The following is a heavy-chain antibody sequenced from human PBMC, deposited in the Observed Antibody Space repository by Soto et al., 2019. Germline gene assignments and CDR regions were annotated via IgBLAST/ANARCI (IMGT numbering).Heavy chain of an antibody. J-gene: IGHJ4*02. CDR3: ARDPANLALAVAYFDS. V-gene: IGHV4-38-2*02. CDR1: GSSITNSFY. CDR2: ISHTGRT. Sequence: PSETLSLTCRVSGSSITNSFYWGWIRQSPEKGLEWIGSISHTGRTSYNPSLKSQVSISVDTSKNQFSLTLTSVTAADTAVYYCARDPANLALAVAYFDSWGQGTLVTVS. D-gene: IGHD2-15*01.